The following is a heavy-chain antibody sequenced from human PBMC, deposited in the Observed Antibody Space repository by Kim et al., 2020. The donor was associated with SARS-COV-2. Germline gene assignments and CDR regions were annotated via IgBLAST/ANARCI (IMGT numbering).Heavy chain of an antibody. CDR3: ARNTAKQYYFYY. D-gene: IGHD5-18*01. Sequence: NTNPSLKSRVTISVDKSKNQISLKLSSVTAADTAVYYCARNTAKQYYFYYWGQGTLVTVSS. V-gene: IGHV4-4*02. J-gene: IGHJ4*02.